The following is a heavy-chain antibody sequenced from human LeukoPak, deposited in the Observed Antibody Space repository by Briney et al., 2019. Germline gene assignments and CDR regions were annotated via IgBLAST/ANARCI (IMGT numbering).Heavy chain of an antibody. CDR3: ARHDTRGGAYDI. J-gene: IGHJ3*02. CDR2: IHYSGIT. V-gene: IGHV4-59*08. Sequence: SETLSLTCTVSGASISSYYWSWIRQPPGKGLEYIGYIHYSGITNYNPSLKSRVTISVDTSKNQFSLRLSSVTAADTAMYYCARHDTRGGAYDIWGQGTMATVSS. CDR1: GASISSYY. D-gene: IGHD3-10*01.